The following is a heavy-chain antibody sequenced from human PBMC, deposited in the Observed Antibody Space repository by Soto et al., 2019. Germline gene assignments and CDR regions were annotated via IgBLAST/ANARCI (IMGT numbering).Heavy chain of an antibody. CDR1: GGSISSSNC. Sequence: QVQLQESGPGLVKPSGTLSLTCAVSGGSISSSNCWCWVRQPPGKGLEWIGEIYHSGSTNFNPSLKSGATISVDKSKNQFSLKLNSVTAADTAVYYCARVSGSYYYGMDVWGQGTTVTVSS. CDR3: ARVSGSYYYGMDV. J-gene: IGHJ6*02. V-gene: IGHV4-4*02. CDR2: IYHSGST.